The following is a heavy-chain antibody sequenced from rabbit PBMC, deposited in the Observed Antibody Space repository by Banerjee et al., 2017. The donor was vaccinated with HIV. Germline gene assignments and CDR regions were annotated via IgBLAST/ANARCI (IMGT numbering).Heavy chain of an antibody. J-gene: IGHJ4*01. CDR3: ARGYDGSSGDYMYYFNL. Sequence: QLKESGGGLVQPGGSLKLSCKASGFDFSSYYMSWVRQAPGKGLEWIGYIDPVFGSTYYASWVNGRFTISSHNAQNTLYLQLNSLTAADTATYFCARGYDGSSGDYMYYFNLWGQGTLVTVS. D-gene: IGHD1-1*01. V-gene: IGHV1S7*01. CDR1: GFDFSSYY. CDR2: IDPVFGST.